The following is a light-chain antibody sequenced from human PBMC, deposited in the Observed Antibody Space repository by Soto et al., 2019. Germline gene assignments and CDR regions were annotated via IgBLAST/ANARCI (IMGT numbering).Light chain of an antibody. CDR1: QSVSSSS. Sequence: MVLTRAPGALSLCPGERATLSCRASQSVSSSSLAWYQHNRGQAPKLLIHGASSRATGIPDRFSVSGSGTEFTLAIRSLQPDDSAPPYCQQHNTYPWRYAQGTKVDIK. CDR2: GAS. V-gene: IGKV3-20*01. J-gene: IGKJ1*01. CDR3: QQHNTYPWR.